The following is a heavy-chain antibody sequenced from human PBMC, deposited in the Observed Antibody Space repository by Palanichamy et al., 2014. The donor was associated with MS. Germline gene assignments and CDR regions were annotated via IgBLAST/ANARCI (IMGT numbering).Heavy chain of an antibody. CDR3: ARDKRCSGGTCYSASYFDY. CDR1: EFTFSSYW. Sequence: EVQLVESGGGLVQPGGALRLSCVASEFTFSSYWMSWVRQAPGKGLEWVANIRQDGGETYYVDSVKGRFTISRDNAENSPYLEMHSLRGEDTAVYYCARDKRCSGGTCYSASYFDYWGQGVLATVSS. CDR2: IRQDGGET. D-gene: IGHD2-15*01. J-gene: IGHJ4*02. V-gene: IGHV3-7*01.